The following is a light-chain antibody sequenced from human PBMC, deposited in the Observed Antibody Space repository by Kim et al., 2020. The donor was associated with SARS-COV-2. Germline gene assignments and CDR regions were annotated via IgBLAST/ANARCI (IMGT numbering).Light chain of an antibody. CDR3: QVWDSSSDHRV. CDR2: YDS. CDR1: NIGRKS. V-gene: IGLV3-21*04. Sequence: APGKTARITCGGNNIGRKSVHWYQQKPGQAPVLVIYYDSDRPSGIPERFSGSNSGNMATLTISRVEAGDEADYYCQVWDSSSDHRVFGGGTQLTVL. J-gene: IGLJ2*01.